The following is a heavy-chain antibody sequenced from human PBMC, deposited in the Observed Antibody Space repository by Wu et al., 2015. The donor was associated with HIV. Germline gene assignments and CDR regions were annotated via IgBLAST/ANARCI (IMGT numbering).Heavy chain of an antibody. CDR2: VDPENGQT. Sequence: VQLVQSGPDVKAPGTSMKVSCRTSGFAFINYYISWVQQAPGKGLKWMGFVDPENGQTMYAEKFRRRVTITADRSTDTAYMELTRLTPEDTAIYYCASRANYGGTSFGGFALDTWGQGTMVIVST. CDR1: GFAFINYY. J-gene: IGHJ3*02. CDR3: ASRANYGGTSFGGFALDT. D-gene: IGHD3-16*01. V-gene: IGHV1-69-2*01.